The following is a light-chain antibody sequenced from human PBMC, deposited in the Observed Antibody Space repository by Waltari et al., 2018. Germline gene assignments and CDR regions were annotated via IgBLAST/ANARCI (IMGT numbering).Light chain of an antibody. CDR3: CSYAGSSTV. V-gene: IGLV2-23*03. J-gene: IGLJ1*01. CDR1: SRDVGSYNL. CDR2: EGS. Sequence: QSALTQPASVSGSPGQSITISCTGPSRDVGSYNLLSWYQQHPGKAPKLMIYEGSKRPSGVSNRFSGSKSGNTASLTISGLQAEDEADYYCCSYAGSSTVFGTGTKVTVL.